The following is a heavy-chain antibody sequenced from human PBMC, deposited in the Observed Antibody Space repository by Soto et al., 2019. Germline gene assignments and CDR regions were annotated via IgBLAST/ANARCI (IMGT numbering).Heavy chain of an antibody. V-gene: IGHV3-11*01. CDR2: ISSSGSTI. CDR3: ARDRGDYVWGTISWVSY. D-gene: IGHD3-16*01. CDR1: GFTFSDYY. Sequence: LRHSCAASGFTFSDYYMIWIRHAPGKGLEWVSYISSSGSTIYYADSVKGRFTISRDNAKNSLYLQMNSLRAEGTAVYYCARDRGDYVWGTISWVSYWGQGTLVTVSS. J-gene: IGHJ4*02.